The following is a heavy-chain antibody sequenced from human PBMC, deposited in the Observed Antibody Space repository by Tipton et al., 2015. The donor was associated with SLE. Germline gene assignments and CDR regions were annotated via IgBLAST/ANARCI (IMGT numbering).Heavy chain of an antibody. CDR2: INHSGST. CDR1: GGSFSGYY. V-gene: IGHV4-34*01. CDR3: AVVGGYSYGFDY. J-gene: IGHJ4*02. D-gene: IGHD5-18*01. Sequence: TLSLTCAVYGGSFSGYYWSWIRQPPGKGLEWIGEINHSGSTNYNPSLKSRVTISVDTSKNQFCLKLSSVTAAGTVVYYCAVVGGYSYGFDYWGQGTLVTVSS.